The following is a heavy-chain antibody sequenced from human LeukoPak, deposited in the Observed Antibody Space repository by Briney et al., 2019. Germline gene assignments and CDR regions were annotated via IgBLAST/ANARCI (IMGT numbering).Heavy chain of an antibody. CDR2: INSNSADT. J-gene: IGHJ1*01. D-gene: IGHD6-13*01. V-gene: IGHV1-2*02. CDR3: ARIGISARGTNSHH. CDR1: GYSFIDYY. Sequence: GASVKVSCKTSGYSFIDYYIHWVRQAPGQGLEWMGWINSNSADTNYAQNFQGRVTMTRGTSISTAYMELSRLRSDDTALYYCARIGISARGTNSHHWGQGTLVTVSS.